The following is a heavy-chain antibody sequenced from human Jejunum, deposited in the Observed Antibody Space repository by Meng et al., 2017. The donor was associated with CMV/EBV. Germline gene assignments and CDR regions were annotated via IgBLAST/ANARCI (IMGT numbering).Heavy chain of an antibody. J-gene: IGHJ4*02. V-gene: IGHV3-11*01. CDR2: INGPSSDI. Sequence: LSCTTSGFTFSASFMSWIRQAPGKGLEWVSYINGPSSDIHYADSVKGRFTISRVNANNALYLQMNSLRVEDTAIYYCARANYGFDNWGRGTLVTVSS. D-gene: IGHD4-17*01. CDR1: GFTFSASF. CDR3: ARANYGFDN.